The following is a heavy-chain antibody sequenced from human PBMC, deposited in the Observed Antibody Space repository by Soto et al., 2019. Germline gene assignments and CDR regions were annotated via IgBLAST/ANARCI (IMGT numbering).Heavy chain of an antibody. D-gene: IGHD2-15*01. J-gene: IGHJ4*02. CDR2: MNPNSGNT. Sequence: ASVKVSCKASGYTFTSYDINWVRQATGQGLEWMGWMNPNSGNTGYSQKFQGRVTITRDTSASTAYMELSSLRSEDTAVYYCARAAPRYCSGGSCYSGRDYWGQGTLVTVSS. CDR3: ARAAPRYCSGGSCYSGRDY. CDR1: GYTFTSYD. V-gene: IGHV1-8*01.